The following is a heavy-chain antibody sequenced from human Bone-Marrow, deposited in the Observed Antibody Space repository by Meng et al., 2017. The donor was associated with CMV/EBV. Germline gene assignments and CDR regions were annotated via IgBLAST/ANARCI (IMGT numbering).Heavy chain of an antibody. CDR2: VNNDGSST. CDR1: GFRFTTYW. D-gene: IGHD2-2*02. CDR3: ARGYPNYYYGMDV. V-gene: IGHV3-74*01. J-gene: IGHJ6*02. Sequence: GESLKISCAASGFRFTTYWMFWVRQAPGKGLVWVSYVNNDGSSTNYADSVKGRFTISRDHARSTVYLQMNSLRAEDTAVYYCARGYPNYYYGMDVWGQGHTV.